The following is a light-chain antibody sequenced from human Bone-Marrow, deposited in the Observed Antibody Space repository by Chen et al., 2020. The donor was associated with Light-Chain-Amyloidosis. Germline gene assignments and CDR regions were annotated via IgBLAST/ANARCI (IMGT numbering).Light chain of an antibody. Sequence: SYVLTQPSSVSVAPGQTATISCGGNNIGPTSVHWYQQTPGQAPLLVVYDDSDRPSGIPERLSGSNSGNTATLTISRVEAGDEADYYCQVCDRSSDRPVFGGGTKLTVL. CDR1: NIGPTS. CDR3: QVCDRSSDRPV. CDR2: DDS. V-gene: IGLV3-21*02. J-gene: IGLJ3*02.